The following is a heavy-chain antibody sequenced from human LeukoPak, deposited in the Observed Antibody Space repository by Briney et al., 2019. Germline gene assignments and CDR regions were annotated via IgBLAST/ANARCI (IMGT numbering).Heavy chain of an antibody. Sequence: SETLSLTCAVYGGSFSGYYWSWIRQPPGKGLEWIGEINHSGSTNYNPSLKSRVTISVDTSKNQFSLHLSSVTAADTAVYYCARGGDGHAKGQWWLDSWGQGTLVTVSS. CDR3: ARGGDGHAKGQWWLDS. CDR1: GGSFSGYY. CDR2: INHSGST. D-gene: IGHD2-8*01. J-gene: IGHJ4*02. V-gene: IGHV4-34*01.